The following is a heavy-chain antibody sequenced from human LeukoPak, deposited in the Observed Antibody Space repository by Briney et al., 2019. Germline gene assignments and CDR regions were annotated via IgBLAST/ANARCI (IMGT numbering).Heavy chain of an antibody. D-gene: IGHD6-19*01. CDR1: GFTFSSYA. CDR2: ISYDGSNK. J-gene: IGHJ4*02. CDR3: ARDLAGSGWYFVEVPPAFDY. V-gene: IGHV3-30-3*01. Sequence: GRSLRLSCAASGFTFSSYAMHWVRQAPGKGLEWVAVISYDGSNKYYADSVKGRFTISRDNSKNTLYLQMSSLRAEDTAVYYCARDLAGSGWYFVEVPPAFDYWGQGTLVTVSS.